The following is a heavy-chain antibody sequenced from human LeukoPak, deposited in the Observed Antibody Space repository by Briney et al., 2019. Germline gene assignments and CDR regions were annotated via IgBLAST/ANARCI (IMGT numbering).Heavy chain of an antibody. Sequence: SETLSLTCTVSGGSISSYYWSWIRQPPGKGLGWIGYIYYSGSTNYNPSLKSRVTISVDTSKNQFSLKLSSVTAADTAVYYCARHLIYYDSSSYPGDFWGQGTLVTVSS. CDR1: GGSISSYY. D-gene: IGHD3-22*01. CDR3: ARHLIYYDSSSYPGDF. J-gene: IGHJ4*02. V-gene: IGHV4-59*08. CDR2: IYYSGST.